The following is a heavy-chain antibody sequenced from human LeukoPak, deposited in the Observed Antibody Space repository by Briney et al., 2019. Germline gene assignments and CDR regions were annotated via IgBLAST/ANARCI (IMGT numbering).Heavy chain of an antibody. CDR2: IIPIFDTA. D-gene: IGHD5-18*01. J-gene: IGHJ4*02. CDR1: GGTFSSYA. V-gene: IGHV1-69*13. Sequence: SVKVSCKASGGTFSSYAISWVRQAPGQGLEWMGGIIPIFDTANYAQKFQGRVTITADESTSTAYMELSSLRSEDTAVYYCARPDEDRGYSYGYNYWGQGTPVTVSS. CDR3: ARPDEDRGYSYGYNY.